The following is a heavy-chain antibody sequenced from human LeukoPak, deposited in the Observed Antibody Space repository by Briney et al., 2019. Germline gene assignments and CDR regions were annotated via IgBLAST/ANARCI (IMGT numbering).Heavy chain of an antibody. V-gene: IGHV4-34*01. CDR3: ASGYCSSTSCRRPLYYYYYMDV. CDR2: INHSGST. D-gene: IGHD2-2*01. CDR1: GGSFSGYY. J-gene: IGHJ6*03. Sequence: SETLSLTCAVYGGSFSGYYWSWIRQPPGKGLEWIGEINHSGSTNYNPSLKSRVTISVDTSKNQFSLKLSPVTAADTAVYYCASGYCSSTSCRRPLYYYYYMDVWGKGTTVTVSS.